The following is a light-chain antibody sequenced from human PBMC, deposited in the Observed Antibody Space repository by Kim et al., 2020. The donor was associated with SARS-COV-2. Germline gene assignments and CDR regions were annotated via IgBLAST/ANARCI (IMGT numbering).Light chain of an antibody. CDR2: GAS. CDR3: QQYNNWPYT. J-gene: IGKJ2*01. Sequence: SGSPGERATLSCRASQSVSSNVAWYQQKPGQTPRLLIYGASTRATGIPARFSGSGSGTEFTLTISSLQSEDFALYYCQQYNNWPYTFGQGTKLEIK. V-gene: IGKV3-15*01. CDR1: QSVSSN.